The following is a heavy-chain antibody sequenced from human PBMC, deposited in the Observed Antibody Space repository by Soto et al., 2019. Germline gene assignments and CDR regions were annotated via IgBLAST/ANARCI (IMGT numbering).Heavy chain of an antibody. Sequence: SVKVSCKASGGTFSSYAISWVRQAPGQGLERMGGIIPIFGTANYAQKFQGRVTITADESTSTAYMELSSLRSEDTAVYYCAREGGDNSAGGYYYGMDVWGQGTTVTVSS. CDR3: AREGGDNSAGGYYYGMDV. CDR1: GGTFSSYA. D-gene: IGHD4-17*01. V-gene: IGHV1-69*13. J-gene: IGHJ6*02. CDR2: IIPIFGTA.